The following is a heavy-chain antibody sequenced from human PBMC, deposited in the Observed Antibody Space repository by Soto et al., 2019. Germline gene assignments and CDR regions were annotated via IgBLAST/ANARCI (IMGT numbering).Heavy chain of an antibody. CDR2: IIPILGIA. J-gene: IGHJ4*02. CDR3: AIVVVVAATPGSSFFGY. Sequence: QVQLVQSGAEVKKPGSSVKVSCKASGGTFSSYTISWVRQAPGQGLEWMGRIIPILGIANYAQKFQGRVTITADKSTSTAYMELSSLRSEDTAVYYCAIVVVVAATPGSSFFGYWGQGTLVTVSS. CDR1: GGTFSSYT. D-gene: IGHD2-15*01. V-gene: IGHV1-69*02.